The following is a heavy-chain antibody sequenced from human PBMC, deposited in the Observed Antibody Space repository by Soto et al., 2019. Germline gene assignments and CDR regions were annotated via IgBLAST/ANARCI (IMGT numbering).Heavy chain of an antibody. D-gene: IGHD3-22*01. J-gene: IGHJ4*02. CDR3: ARYDSSYDLFHY. V-gene: IGHV4-59*01. Sequence: SETLSLTCTVSGGSISSYYWSWIRQPPGKGLEWIGYIYYSGSTNYNPSLKSRVTISVDTSKNQFSLKLSSVTAADTAVYYCARYDSSYDLFHYWGQGTLVTVSS. CDR2: IYYSGST. CDR1: GGSISSYY.